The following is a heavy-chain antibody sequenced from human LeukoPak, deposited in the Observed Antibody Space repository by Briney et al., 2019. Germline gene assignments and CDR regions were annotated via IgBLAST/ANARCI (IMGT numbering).Heavy chain of an antibody. V-gene: IGHV1-18*01. CDR1: GGTFSSYA. CDR3: ARAGYSSGWYPYYFDY. J-gene: IGHJ4*02. CDR2: ISAYNGNT. Sequence: ASVKVSCKASGGTFSSYAISWVRQAPGQGLEWMGWISAYNGNTNYAQKLQGRVTMTTDTSTSTAYMELRSLRSDDTAVYYCARAGYSSGWYPYYFDYWGQGTLVTVSS. D-gene: IGHD6-19*01.